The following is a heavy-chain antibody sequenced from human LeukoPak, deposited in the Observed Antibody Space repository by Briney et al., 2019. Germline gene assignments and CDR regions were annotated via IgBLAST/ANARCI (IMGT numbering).Heavy chain of an antibody. CDR2: IIPIFGTA. Sequence: SVKVSCKASGGTFSSYAISWVRQAPGQGLEWMGGIIPIFGTANYAQKFQGRVTITADKSTSTAYMELSSLRSEDTAVYYCARVYDYVWGSYRYQYFDYWGQGTLVTVSS. D-gene: IGHD3-16*02. J-gene: IGHJ4*02. V-gene: IGHV1-69*06. CDR1: GGTFSSYA. CDR3: ARVYDYVWGSYRYQYFDY.